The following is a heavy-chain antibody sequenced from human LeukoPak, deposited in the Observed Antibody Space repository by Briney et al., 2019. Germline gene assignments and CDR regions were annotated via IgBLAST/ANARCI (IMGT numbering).Heavy chain of an antibody. V-gene: IGHV3-23*01. CDR3: AKDSRGFNRPIDC. D-gene: IGHD1-26*01. J-gene: IGHJ4*02. Sequence: GLSQRLSFSGSRLTFRLSALSWVPPAPRQGLELVSGLTGSGGSTFYADSVKGRFTISRDNSKNTLYLQMNSLRADDTAVYYCAKDSRGFNRPIDCWGQGTLVTVSS. CDR2: LTGSGGST. CDR1: RLTFRLSA.